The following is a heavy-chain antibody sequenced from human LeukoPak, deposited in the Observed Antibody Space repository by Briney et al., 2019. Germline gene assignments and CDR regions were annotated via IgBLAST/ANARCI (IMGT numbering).Heavy chain of an antibody. J-gene: IGHJ4*02. CDR1: GGSISSGGYY. CDR3: ARGRIAAAGTENVDY. V-gene: IGHV4-31*03. CDR2: IYYSGST. D-gene: IGHD6-13*01. Sequence: PSQTLSLTCTVSGGSISSGGYYRSWIRQHPGEGLEWIGYIYYSGSTYYNPSLKSRVTISVDTSKNQFSLKLSSVTAADTAVYYCARGRIAAAGTENVDYWGQGTLVTVSS.